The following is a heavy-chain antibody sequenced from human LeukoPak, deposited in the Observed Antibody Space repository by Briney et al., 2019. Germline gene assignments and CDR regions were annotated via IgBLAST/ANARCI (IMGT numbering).Heavy chain of an antibody. D-gene: IGHD6-13*01. CDR2: ITNSGTTI. CDR3: AKGNSGYSRSFDY. J-gene: IGHJ4*02. CDR1: GFTFTDYY. V-gene: IGHV3-11*01. Sequence: GGSLRLSCAASGFTFTDYYMSWIRQAPGKGLEWVSYITNSGTTIYYADSVKGRFTISRDNAKNSLYLQMNSLRAEDTAVYYCAKGNSGYSRSFDYWGQGTLVTVSS.